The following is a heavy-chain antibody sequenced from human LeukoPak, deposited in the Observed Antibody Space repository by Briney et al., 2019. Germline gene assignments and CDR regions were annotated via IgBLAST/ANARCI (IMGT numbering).Heavy chain of an antibody. J-gene: IGHJ5*02. D-gene: IGHD1-14*01. V-gene: IGHV4-4*07. CDR3: ARDNPAGP. Sequence: SETLSLTCSVSGGSISGYSWSWIRQSAAKGLEWIGRVYTSGNTNYNPSFKSRVTMSIDTSKKQFSLKPYTVTAADTAVYYCARDNPAGPWGQGTLVTVSS. CDR2: VYTSGNT. CDR1: GGSISGYS.